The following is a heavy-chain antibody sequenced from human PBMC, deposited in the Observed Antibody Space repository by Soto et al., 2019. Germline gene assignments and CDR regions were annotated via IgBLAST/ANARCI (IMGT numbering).Heavy chain of an antibody. Sequence: SETLSLTCTVSGGSISSYYWSWIRQPPGKGLEWIGYIYYSGSTNYNPSLKSRVTISVDTSKNQFSLKLSSVTAADTAVYYCARKGYYYDSSGYTESFDYWGQGTLVTVSS. D-gene: IGHD3-22*01. CDR1: GGSISSYY. V-gene: IGHV4-59*01. CDR3: ARKGYYYDSSGYTESFDY. J-gene: IGHJ4*02. CDR2: IYYSGST.